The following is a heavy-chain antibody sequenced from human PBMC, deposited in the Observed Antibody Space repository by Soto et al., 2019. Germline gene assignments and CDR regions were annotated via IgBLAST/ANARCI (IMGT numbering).Heavy chain of an antibody. CDR1: GGSFSGYY. CDR3: ATYCSSTSCNIPGFDY. J-gene: IGHJ4*02. CDR2: INHSGST. Sequence: QVQLQQWGAGLLKPSETLSLTCAVYGGSFSGYYWSWIRQPPGKGLEWIGEINHSGSTNYNPSLKSRVTISVDKSKNQFSLKLSSVTASDTAVYYCATYCSSTSCNIPGFDYWGQGTLVTVSS. V-gene: IGHV4-34*01. D-gene: IGHD2-2*02.